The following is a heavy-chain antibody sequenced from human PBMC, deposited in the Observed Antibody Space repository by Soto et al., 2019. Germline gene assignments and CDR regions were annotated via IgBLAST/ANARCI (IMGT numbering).Heavy chain of an antibody. CDR3: ARISTRTIVDLGLDQ. CDR1: GFTFSSHG. Sequence: QVQLVESGGGVVQPGRSLRLSCAASGFTFSSHGMHWVRQAPGKGLEWVAVIWYDGSNKYSADSVKGRFTVSRDNSRNTLYLQMNSLRVEDTAVYFCARISTRTIVDLGLDQWGQGTPVTVSP. V-gene: IGHV3-33*01. CDR2: IWYDGSNK. J-gene: IGHJ4*02. D-gene: IGHD2-21*01.